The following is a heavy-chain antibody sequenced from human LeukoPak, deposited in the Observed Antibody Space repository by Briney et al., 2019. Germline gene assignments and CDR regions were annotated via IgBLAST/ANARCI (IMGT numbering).Heavy chain of an antibody. CDR1: GGTFSSYA. J-gene: IGHJ4*02. CDR3: ARGPLSGTVVPAAHKGGFDY. V-gene: IGHV1-69*04. Sequence: GASVKVSCKASGGTFSSYAISWVRQAPGQGLEWMGRIIPILGIANYAQKFQGRVTITADKSTSTAYMELSSLRSDDTAVYYCARGPLSGTVVPAAHKGGFDYWGQGTLVTVSS. D-gene: IGHD2-2*01. CDR2: IIPILGIA.